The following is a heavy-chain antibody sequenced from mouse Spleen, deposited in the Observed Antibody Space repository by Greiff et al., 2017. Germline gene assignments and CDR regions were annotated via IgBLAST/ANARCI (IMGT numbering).Heavy chain of an antibody. D-gene: IGHD1-1*01. Sequence: VQLKESGPELVKPGDSVKISCKASGYSFTGYFMNWVMQSHGKSLEWIGRINPYNGDTFYNQKFKGKATLTVDKSSSTAHMELRSLTSEDSAVYYCARSDYYGIAYWGQGTLVTVSA. CDR1: GYSFTGYF. CDR3: ARSDYYGIAY. J-gene: IGHJ3*01. V-gene: IGHV1-20*01. CDR2: INPYNGDT.